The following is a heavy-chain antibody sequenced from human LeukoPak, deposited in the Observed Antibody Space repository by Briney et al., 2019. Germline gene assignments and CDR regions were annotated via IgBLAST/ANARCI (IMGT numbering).Heavy chain of an antibody. J-gene: IGHJ5*02. Sequence: ASVKVSCKASGYTFTGYYMHWVRQAPGQGLEWMGWINPNSGGTNYAQKFQGRVTMTRDTSISTAYMELSRLRSDDTAVYYCATQYDILTGYYTWNWFDPWGQGTLVTVSS. CDR2: INPNSGGT. V-gene: IGHV1-2*02. CDR1: GYTFTGYY. D-gene: IGHD3-9*01. CDR3: ATQYDILTGYYTWNWFDP.